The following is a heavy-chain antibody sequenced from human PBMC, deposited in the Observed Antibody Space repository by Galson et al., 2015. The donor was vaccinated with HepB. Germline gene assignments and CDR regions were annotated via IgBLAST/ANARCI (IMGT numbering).Heavy chain of an antibody. V-gene: IGHV3-7*01. CDR1: GFTFSSYW. CDR2: IKQHGSEK. J-gene: IGHJ3*02. D-gene: IGHD3-16*01. CDR3: ARVDLGVPAFDI. Sequence: SLRLSGAASGFTFSSYWMRWVRQAPGKGREWVAPIKQHGSEKNYGDAVKGRFTISRDSAKNSLYLQMSSLGAEDTAVYYCARVDLGVPAFDIWGQGTMITASS.